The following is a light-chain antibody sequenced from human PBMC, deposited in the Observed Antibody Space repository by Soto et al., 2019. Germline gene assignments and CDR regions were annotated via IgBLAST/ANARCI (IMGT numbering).Light chain of an antibody. CDR2: EAS. Sequence: QSALTQPASVSGSPGQSITISCTGTSNDIGGYNLVSWYQQHPGKAPKLIIYEASERPSGVSDRFSGSRSGITASLTISTLQAEDEADYSCCSFAGGATFVFGGGTKLTVL. J-gene: IGLJ2*01. CDR3: CSFAGGATFV. V-gene: IGLV2-23*02. CDR1: SNDIGGYNL.